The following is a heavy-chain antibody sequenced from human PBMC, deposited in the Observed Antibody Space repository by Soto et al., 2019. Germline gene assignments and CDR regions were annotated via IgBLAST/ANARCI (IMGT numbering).Heavy chain of an antibody. CDR2: IYYSGST. V-gene: IGHV4-59*08. D-gene: IGHD1-26*01. CDR3: ARRYGGNLDY. Sequence: SEILSLTCTVSGGSISSYCWSWIRQPPGKGLEWIGYIYYSGSTNYNPSLKSRVTISVDTSKNQFSLKLSSVTAADTAVYYCARRYGGNLDYWGQGTLVTV. J-gene: IGHJ4*02. CDR1: GGSISSYC.